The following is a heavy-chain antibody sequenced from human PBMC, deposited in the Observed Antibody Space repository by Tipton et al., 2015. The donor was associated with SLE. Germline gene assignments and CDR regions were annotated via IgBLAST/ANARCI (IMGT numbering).Heavy chain of an antibody. CDR2: ISYSGNT. J-gene: IGHJ4*02. CDR1: GDSISSSNYY. D-gene: IGHD2-21*02. CDR3: ARLGDSRSG. Sequence: TLSLTCTVSGDSISSSNYYWVWIRQPPGKGLEWIGSISYSGNTYYNPSLKSRVTISVDTSKNQFSLKLNSVTAADTAVYYCARLGDSRSGWGQGTLVTVSS. V-gene: IGHV4-39*01.